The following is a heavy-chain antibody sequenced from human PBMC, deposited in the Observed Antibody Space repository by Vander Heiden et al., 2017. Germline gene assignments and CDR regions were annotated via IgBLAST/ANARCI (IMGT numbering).Heavy chain of an antibody. CDR3: ARGRYDFWSGSSWFDP. V-gene: IGHV4-34*01. CDR1: GTSFSGYN. J-gene: IGHJ5*02. D-gene: IGHD3-3*01. CDR2: INHSGST. Sequence: QVQLPQWGAGLLQPSETLSLTCAVHGTSFSGYNCTWIRQPPGKGLKWIGEINHSGSTNYNPSLKSRVTISVDTTKNQFSLKLSSVTAADTAVYYCARGRYDFWSGSSWFDPWGQGTLVTVSS.